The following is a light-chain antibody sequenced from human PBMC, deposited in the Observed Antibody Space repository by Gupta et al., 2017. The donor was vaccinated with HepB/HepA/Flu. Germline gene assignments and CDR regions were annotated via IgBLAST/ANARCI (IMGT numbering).Light chain of an antibody. CDR1: QGISTW. Sequence: DIQMTLPPSSVSASVGDTVTITCRASQGISTWVTWHQQKPGKAPKVLINSASNLQSGVPLRFSGGASGTDFTLTISSLQPEDFATYYCQQTYSFPLTFGAGTKVDIK. CDR3: QQTYSFPLT. J-gene: IGKJ4*01. V-gene: IGKV1-12*01. CDR2: SAS.